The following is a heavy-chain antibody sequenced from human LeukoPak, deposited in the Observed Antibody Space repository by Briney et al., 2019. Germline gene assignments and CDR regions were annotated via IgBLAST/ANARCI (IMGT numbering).Heavy chain of an antibody. CDR1: GYTFTTYG. CDR3: ARDCNSGNCYSDS. Sequence: GASVKVSCKASGYTFTTYGISWVRQAPGQGLEWMGWINTYNGNANSAQKFQDRVTMTRDTSTSTAYMDLRRLRSDDTAVYYCARDCNSGNCYSDSWGQGTLVTASS. D-gene: IGHD2/OR15-2a*01. CDR2: INTYNGNA. J-gene: IGHJ4*02. V-gene: IGHV1-18*01.